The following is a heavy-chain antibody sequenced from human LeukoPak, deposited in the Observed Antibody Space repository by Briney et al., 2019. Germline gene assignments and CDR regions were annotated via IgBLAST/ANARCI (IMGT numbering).Heavy chain of an antibody. Sequence: PGGSLRLSCAASEFIYSNYAMHRVRQAPGKGLEWVAVVSYDGTNKHYSDSVTGRFTISRDNSKNTLFLQMNSLRPEDTAVYFCARDLLWGSGYYCRAFDIWGQGTMVIVSS. J-gene: IGHJ3*02. CDR2: VSYDGTNK. CDR3: ARDLLWGSGYYCRAFDI. V-gene: IGHV3-30-3*01. D-gene: IGHD3-22*01. CDR1: EFIYSNYA.